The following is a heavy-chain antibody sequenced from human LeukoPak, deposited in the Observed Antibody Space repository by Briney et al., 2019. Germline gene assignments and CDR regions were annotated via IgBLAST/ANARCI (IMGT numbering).Heavy chain of an antibody. CDR3: ARDSVVGATSYYYYGMDV. D-gene: IGHD1-26*01. Sequence: GGSLRLSCAASGFTVSSNQMTWVRQAPGKGLEWVSIIYGSGSTYYADSVKGRFTISRDNSKNTLYLQMNSLRAEDTAVYYCARDSVVGATSYYYYGMDVWGQGTTVTVSS. CDR1: GFTVSSNQ. V-gene: IGHV3-53*01. CDR2: IYGSGST. J-gene: IGHJ6*02.